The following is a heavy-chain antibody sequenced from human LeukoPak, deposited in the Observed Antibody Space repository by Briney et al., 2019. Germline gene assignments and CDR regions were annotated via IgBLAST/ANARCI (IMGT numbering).Heavy chain of an antibody. D-gene: IGHD2-2*01. Sequence: GGSLRLSCAASGFTFSGYAMSWVRQAPGKGLEWVSTISGSGGSTYYADSVKGRFTSSRDNSKNTLSLQMNNLRAEDTAVYYCAKDRLDIVVVPAATHGLDPWGQGTLVTVSS. V-gene: IGHV3-23*01. CDR1: GFTFSGYA. CDR2: ISGSGGST. CDR3: AKDRLDIVVVPAATHGLDP. J-gene: IGHJ5*02.